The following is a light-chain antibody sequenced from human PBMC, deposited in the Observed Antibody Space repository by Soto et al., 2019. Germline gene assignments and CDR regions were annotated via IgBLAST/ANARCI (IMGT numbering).Light chain of an antibody. V-gene: IGLV3-25*03. CDR2: KSS. J-gene: IGLJ2*01. CDR3: QSTDSSGTYTI. Sequence: SYELTQPPSVSVSPGQTARITCSGDALPNQYAYWYQQKPGQAPILVMYKSSERPSGIPERFSGSTSGTTVTLTISGVQAEDEAEYYCQSTDSSGTYTIFGGGTKLTVL. CDR1: ALPNQY.